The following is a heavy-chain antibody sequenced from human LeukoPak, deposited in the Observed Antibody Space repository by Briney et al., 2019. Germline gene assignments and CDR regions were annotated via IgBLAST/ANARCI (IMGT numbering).Heavy chain of an antibody. CDR3: AKGAASRGYTYVAN. CDR2: ISGSGASN. Sequence: GGSLRLSCAASGFTFSSYSRSWARQAPGKELEWVSTISGSGASNYYADSVKGRFTISRDNSKKTLYLQMNSLRAEATAVYYCAKGAASRGYTYVANWGQGTLVTVSS. D-gene: IGHD5-18*01. CDR1: GFTFSSYS. J-gene: IGHJ4*02. V-gene: IGHV3-23*01.